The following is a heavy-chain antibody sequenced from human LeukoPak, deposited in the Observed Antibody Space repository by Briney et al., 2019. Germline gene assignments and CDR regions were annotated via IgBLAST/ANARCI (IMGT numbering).Heavy chain of an antibody. CDR1: GGSISSGSYY. CDR2: IYTSGST. CDR3: ARGSYYFDY. Sequence: SQTLSLTCTVSGGSISSGSYYWSWIRQPAGKGLEWIGRIYTSGSTNYNPSLKSRVTISVDTSKNQFSLKLSSVTAADTAVYYCARGSYYFDYWGQGTLVTVSS. V-gene: IGHV4-61*02. J-gene: IGHJ4*02.